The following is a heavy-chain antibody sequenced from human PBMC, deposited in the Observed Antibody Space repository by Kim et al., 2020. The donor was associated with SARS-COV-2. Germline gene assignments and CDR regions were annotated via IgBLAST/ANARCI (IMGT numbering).Heavy chain of an antibody. Sequence: GGSLRLSCEVSGFSFSEYWMHWVRQAPGKGLVWVARINSDGSDPRYVDSVKGRFTIARDNAKNALYLQMNGLRVEDTAVYYCAREARGYGATFDAWDPGALVSVSS. CDR1: GFSFSEYW. CDR2: INSDGSDP. V-gene: IGHV3-74*01. J-gene: IGHJ5*02. D-gene: IGHD5-18*01. CDR3: AREARGYGATFDA.